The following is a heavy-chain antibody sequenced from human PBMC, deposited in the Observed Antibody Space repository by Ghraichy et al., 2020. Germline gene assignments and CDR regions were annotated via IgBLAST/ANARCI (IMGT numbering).Heavy chain of an antibody. Sequence: GGSLRLSCAASGFTLSNYWMHWVRQAPGKGLVWVSRIKSDGSSTNYADSVMGRFTISRDNARNTLYLQMNSLRDEDSALYYCAREYCSGGRCFFGTGGSHFDYWGQGTLDTVSS. CDR2: IKSDGSST. J-gene: IGHJ4*02. V-gene: IGHV3-74*01. D-gene: IGHD2-15*01. CDR1: GFTLSNYW. CDR3: AREYCSGGRCFFGTGGSHFDY.